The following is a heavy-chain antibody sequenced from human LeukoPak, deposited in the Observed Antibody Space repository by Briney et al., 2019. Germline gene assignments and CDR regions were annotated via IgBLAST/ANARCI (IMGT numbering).Heavy chain of an antibody. CDR2: INPSVGST. Sequence: ASVKVSCKASEYTLTTYYMHWVRQAPGQGLEWMGVINPSVGSTSYAQKFQGRVTITRDMSTNTVYMELSSLRSDDTAVYYCARGQSRSWFFDNWGQGTLVTVSS. J-gene: IGHJ4*02. CDR1: EYTLTTYY. V-gene: IGHV1-46*01. D-gene: IGHD6-13*01. CDR3: ARGQSRSWFFDN.